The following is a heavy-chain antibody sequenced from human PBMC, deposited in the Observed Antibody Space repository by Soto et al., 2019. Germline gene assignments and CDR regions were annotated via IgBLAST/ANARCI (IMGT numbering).Heavy chain of an antibody. CDR3: ARVRNNDYVWGSYRYTSFDY. D-gene: IGHD3-16*02. Sequence: SETLSLTCTVSGGSISSGDYYWSWIRQPPGKGLEWIGYIYYSGSTYYNPSLKSRVTISVDTSKNQFSLKLSSVTATDTAVYYCARVRNNDYVWGSYRYTSFDYWGQGTLVTVSS. CDR1: GGSISSGDYY. CDR2: IYYSGST. V-gene: IGHV4-30-4*01. J-gene: IGHJ4*02.